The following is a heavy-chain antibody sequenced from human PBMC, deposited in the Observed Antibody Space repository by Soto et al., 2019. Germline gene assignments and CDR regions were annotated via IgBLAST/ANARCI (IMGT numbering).Heavy chain of an antibody. CDR2: INHSGST. V-gene: IGHV4-34*01. Sequence: SETLSLTCAVYGGSFSGYYWSWIRQPPGKGLEWIGEINHSGSTNYNPSLKSRVTISVDTSKNQFSLKLRSVTAADTAVYYCATAPAHIMWRHFDNWGPGSLVTVSS. CDR3: ATAPAHIMWRHFDN. CDR1: GGSFSGYY. J-gene: IGHJ4*02. D-gene: IGHD2-21*01.